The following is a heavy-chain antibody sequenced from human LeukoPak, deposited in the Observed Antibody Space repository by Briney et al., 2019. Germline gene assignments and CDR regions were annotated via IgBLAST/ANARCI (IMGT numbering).Heavy chain of an antibody. V-gene: IGHV5-51*01. CDR1: GYIFISYW. CDR2: IYPGDSDT. Sequence: NAGESLQISCKGSGYIFISYWSGWVRQLPGKGLEWMGIIYPGDSDTKYSPSFQGQVTISADKSISTAYLQWSSLKASDTAMYYCARLNYYDSNAGLDIWGLGTMVTVSS. CDR3: ARLNYYDSNAGLDI. D-gene: IGHD3-22*01. J-gene: IGHJ3*02.